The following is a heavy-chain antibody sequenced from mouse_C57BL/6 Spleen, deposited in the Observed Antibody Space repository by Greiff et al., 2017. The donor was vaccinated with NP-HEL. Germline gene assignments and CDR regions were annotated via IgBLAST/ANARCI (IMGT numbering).Heavy chain of an antibody. Sequence: VQLQQSGPELVKPGASVKLSCKASGYTFTSYDINWVKQRPGQGLEWIGWIYPRDGSTKYNEKFKGKATLTVETSSSTAYMELHSLASEDSAVYFCARGDYYGSSYWYFDVWGTGTTVTVSS. J-gene: IGHJ1*03. V-gene: IGHV1-85*01. CDR2: IYPRDGST. D-gene: IGHD1-1*01. CDR3: ARGDYYGSSYWYFDV. CDR1: GYTFTSYD.